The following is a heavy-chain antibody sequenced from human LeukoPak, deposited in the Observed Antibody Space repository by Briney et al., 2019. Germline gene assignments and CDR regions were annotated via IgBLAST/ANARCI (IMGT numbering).Heavy chain of an antibody. J-gene: IGHJ3*02. V-gene: IGHV3-21*01. CDR3: ARDDGDRSGYHDAFDI. Sequence: KPGGSLRLSCAASGFTFSSYSMNWVRQAPGKGLEWVSSISSSSSYIYYADSVKGRFTISRDNAKNSLYLQMNSLRADDTAVYYCARDDGDRSGYHDAFDIWGQGTMVTVSS. CDR1: GFTFSSYS. CDR2: ISSSSSYI. D-gene: IGHD3-22*01.